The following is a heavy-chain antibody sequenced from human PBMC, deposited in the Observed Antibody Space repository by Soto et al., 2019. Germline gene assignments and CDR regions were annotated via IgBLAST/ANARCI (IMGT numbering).Heavy chain of an antibody. Sequence: PSETLSLTCTVSGGSISDSDYYSGWIRQPPGKGLEWIGYMFYSGSPYSNPSLKSRVTISVDTPKNQFSLKLTSVTAADTAVYYCARVRRYYYYAMDVWGQGTTVTVPS. J-gene: IGHJ6*02. CDR3: ARVRRYYYYAMDV. V-gene: IGHV4-30-4*01. CDR2: MFYSGSP. CDR1: GGSISDSDYY.